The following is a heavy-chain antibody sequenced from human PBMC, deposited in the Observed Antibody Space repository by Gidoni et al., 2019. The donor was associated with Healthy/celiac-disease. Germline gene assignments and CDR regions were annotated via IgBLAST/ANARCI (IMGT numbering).Heavy chain of an antibody. CDR1: GFTFSSYS. D-gene: IGHD3-3*01. V-gene: IGHV3-21*01. CDR3: ARERSYDFWSGYPPRLDY. Sequence: EVQLVESGGGLVKPGGSLRLSCAASGFTFSSYSMNWVRQAPGKGLEWVSSISSSSSYIYYADSVKGRFTISRDNAKNSLYLQMNSLRAEDTAVYYCARERSYDFWSGYPPRLDYWGQGTLVTVSS. CDR2: ISSSSSYI. J-gene: IGHJ4*02.